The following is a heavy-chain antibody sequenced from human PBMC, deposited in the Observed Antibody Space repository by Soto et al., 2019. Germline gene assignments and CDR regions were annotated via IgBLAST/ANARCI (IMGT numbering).Heavy chain of an antibody. CDR2: IWYDGSNK. D-gene: IGHD6-13*01. CDR1: GFTFSSYG. J-gene: IGHJ4*02. V-gene: IGHV3-33*01. CDR3: ATHRGSSWYYFDY. Sequence: QVQLVESGGGVGQPGRSLRLSCAASGFTFSSYGMHWVRQAPGKGLEWGAVIWYDGSNKYYADSVKGRFTISRDNSKNTLYLQMNSLRAADTAVYYCATHRGSSWYYFDYWGQGTLVTVSS.